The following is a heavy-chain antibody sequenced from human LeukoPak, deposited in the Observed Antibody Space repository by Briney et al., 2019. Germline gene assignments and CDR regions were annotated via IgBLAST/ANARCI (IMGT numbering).Heavy chain of an antibody. D-gene: IGHD6-19*01. V-gene: IGHV3-43*02. Sequence: GGSLRLSCAASGFTFDDYAMHWVRQAPGKGLEWVSLISGDDSSTYYADSVKGRFTISRDNSKNSLYLQMNSLRTEDTALYYCAKDATGYRSGWYSWFDPWGQGTLVTVSS. CDR1: GFTFDDYA. J-gene: IGHJ5*02. CDR3: AKDATGYRSGWYSWFDP. CDR2: ISGDDSST.